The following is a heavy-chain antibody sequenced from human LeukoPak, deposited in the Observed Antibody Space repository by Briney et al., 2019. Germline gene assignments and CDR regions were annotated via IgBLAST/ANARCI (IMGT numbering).Heavy chain of an antibody. CDR1: GYTFTSYA. D-gene: IGHD6-13*01. CDR2: INAGNGNT. V-gene: IGHV1-3*01. CDR3: ARGGLYSSSWYYFDY. J-gene: IGHJ4*02. Sequence: ASVKVSCKASGYTFTSYAMHWVRQAPGQRLEWMGWINAGNGNTKYSQKFQGRVTITRDTSASTAYMELSSLRSEDTAVYYCARGGLYSSSWYYFDYWGQGTLVTVSS.